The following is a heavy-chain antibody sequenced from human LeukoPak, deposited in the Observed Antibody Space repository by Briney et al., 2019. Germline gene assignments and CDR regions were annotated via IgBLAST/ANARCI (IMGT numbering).Heavy chain of an antibody. CDR3: ARDYPPD. CDR1: GFTFSNSW. J-gene: IGHJ1*01. CDR2: INSDGKTT. V-gene: IGHV3-74*01. Sequence: GGSLRLSCAASGFTFSNSWMHWVRQAPGKGLVWVSRINSDGKTTTYADSVKGRFTISRDNAQSTLYLQMNSLSAEDTAVYYCARDYPPDWGQGTLVTVSA.